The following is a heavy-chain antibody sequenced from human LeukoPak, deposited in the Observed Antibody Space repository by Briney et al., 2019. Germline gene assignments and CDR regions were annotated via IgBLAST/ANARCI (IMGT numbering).Heavy chain of an antibody. Sequence: SETLSLTCAVSGGSISSSNWWSWVRQPPGKGLEWIGKIYHSGSTNYNPSLKSRVTISVDKSKNQFSLKLSSVTAADTAVYYCAREEDIVVVVAATYAFDIWGQGTMVTVSS. J-gene: IGHJ3*02. CDR3: AREEDIVVVVAATYAFDI. CDR1: GGSISSSNW. V-gene: IGHV4-4*02. D-gene: IGHD2-15*01. CDR2: IYHSGST.